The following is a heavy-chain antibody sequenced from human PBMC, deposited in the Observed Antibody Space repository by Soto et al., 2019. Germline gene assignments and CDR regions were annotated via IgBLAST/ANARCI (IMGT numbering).Heavy chain of an antibody. CDR2: INHSGST. V-gene: IGHV4-34*01. J-gene: IGHJ5*02. CDR1: GGSFSGYY. CDR3: ARGDGSVTPGIAAAGIDWFDP. D-gene: IGHD6-13*01. Sequence: SETLSLTCAVYGGSFSGYYWSWIRQPPGKGLEWIGEINHSGSTNYNPSLKSRVTISVDTSKNQFSLKLSSVTAADTAVYYCARGDGSVTPGIAAAGIDWFDPWGQGTLVTVSS.